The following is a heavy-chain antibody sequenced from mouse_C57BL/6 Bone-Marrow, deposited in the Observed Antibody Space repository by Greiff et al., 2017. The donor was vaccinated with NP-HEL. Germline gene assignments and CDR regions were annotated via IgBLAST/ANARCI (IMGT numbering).Heavy chain of an antibody. V-gene: IGHV5-16*01. J-gene: IGHJ3*01. CDR2: INYDGSST. D-gene: IGHD1-1*01. CDR3: ARGLRSFAY. Sequence: EVMFVESEGGLVQPGSSMKLSCTASGFTFSDYYMAWVRQVPEKGLEWVANINYDGSSTYYLDSLKSRFIISRDNAKNILYLQMSSLKSEDTATYYCARGLRSFAYWGQGTLVTVSA. CDR1: GFTFSDYY.